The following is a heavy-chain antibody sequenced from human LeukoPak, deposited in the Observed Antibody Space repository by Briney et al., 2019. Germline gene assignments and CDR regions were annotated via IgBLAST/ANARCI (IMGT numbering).Heavy chain of an antibody. CDR2: IIPILGIA. CDR3: ATQGGSYCSGGSCYDY. CDR1: GGTFSSYA. V-gene: IGHV1-69*04. Sequence: ASVKVSCKASGGTFSSYAISWVRQAPGQGLEWMGRIIPILGIANYAQKFQGRVTITADKSTSTAYMELSSLRSEDTAVYYCATQGGSYCSGGSCYDYWGQGTLVTVSS. D-gene: IGHD2-15*01. J-gene: IGHJ4*02.